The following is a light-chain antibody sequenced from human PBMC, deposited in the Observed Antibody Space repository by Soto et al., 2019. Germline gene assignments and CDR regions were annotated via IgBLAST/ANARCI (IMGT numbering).Light chain of an antibody. CDR3: QQYGGSPRP. CDR1: QSINSF. J-gene: IGKJ1*01. Sequence: ENGLTQSPATLSLSPGEGATLSCRASQSINSFLAWYQQRRGQAPRLLIHGASNRATGIPDRFSGGGSGTDFTLTISRLEPEDFAVYYCQQYGGSPRPFGHGGKVAIK. V-gene: IGKV3-20*01. CDR2: GAS.